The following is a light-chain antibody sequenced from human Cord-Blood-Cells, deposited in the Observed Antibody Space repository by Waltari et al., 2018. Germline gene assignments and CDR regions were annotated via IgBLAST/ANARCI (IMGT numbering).Light chain of an antibody. Sequence: ELVLTQSPGTLSLSPGESATPSCRASQSVSSSHLAWYQQKPGQAPRLLIYGASSRATGIPDRFSGSGSGTDFTLTISRLEPEDFAVYYCQQYGSSPTFGQGTKVEIK. J-gene: IGKJ1*01. V-gene: IGKV3-20*01. CDR3: QQYGSSPT. CDR1: QSVSSSH. CDR2: GAS.